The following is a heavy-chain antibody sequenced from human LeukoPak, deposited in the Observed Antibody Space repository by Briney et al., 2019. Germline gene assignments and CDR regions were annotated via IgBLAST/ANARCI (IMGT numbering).Heavy chain of an antibody. CDR2: IYSGGST. Sequence: QPGGSLRLSCAASGFTVSSNYMSWVRQAPGKGLEWVSVIYSGGSTYYADSVKGRFTISRDSSKNTLYLQMNSLRAEDTAVYYCARGTVATSYYYYYYMDVWGKGTTVTVSS. V-gene: IGHV3-53*05. CDR1: GFTVSSNY. D-gene: IGHD4-11*01. CDR3: ARGTVATSYYYYYYMDV. J-gene: IGHJ6*03.